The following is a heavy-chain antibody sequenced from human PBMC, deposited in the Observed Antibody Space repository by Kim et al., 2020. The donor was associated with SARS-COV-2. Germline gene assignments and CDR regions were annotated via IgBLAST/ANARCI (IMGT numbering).Heavy chain of an antibody. CDR2: ISYDGSGK. V-gene: IGHV3-30*04. Sequence: GGSLRLSCAASGFNFSSYAMHWVRQAPGKGLEWVAVISYDGSGKYYADSVKGRFTISRDNSKNTVYLQMNSLRAEDTAVYYCARGGQYGSGSYQFFDYWGQGTLVSVSS. J-gene: IGHJ4*02. CDR3: ARGGQYGSGSYQFFDY. D-gene: IGHD3-10*01. CDR1: GFNFSSYA.